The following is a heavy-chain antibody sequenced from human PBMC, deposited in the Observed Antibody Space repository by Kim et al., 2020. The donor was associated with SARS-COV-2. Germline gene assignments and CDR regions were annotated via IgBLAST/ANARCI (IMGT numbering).Heavy chain of an antibody. CDR3: ARDSANYCSGGSCYYYYYGIDV. Sequence: ASVKVSCKASGYTFTSYGISGVRQAPGQGLEWMGWISAYNGNTNYAQKLQGRVTMTTDTSTSTAYMELRSLRSDDTAVHYCARDSANYCSGGSCYYYYYGIDVWGQGTTVTVSS. CDR2: ISAYNGNT. D-gene: IGHD2-15*01. V-gene: IGHV1-18*01. CDR1: GYTFTSYG. J-gene: IGHJ6*02.